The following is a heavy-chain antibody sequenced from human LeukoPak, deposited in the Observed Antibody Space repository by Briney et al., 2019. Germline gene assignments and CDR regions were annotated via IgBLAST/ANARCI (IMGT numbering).Heavy chain of an antibody. CDR3: ASHSSWERSPGHFDY. CDR1: KLIFSSHS. CDR2: ISHSAGTI. V-gene: IGHV3-48*02. D-gene: IGHD1-26*01. Sequence: GGSLRLSCAASKLIFSSHSMNWVRQAPGKGLEWISYISHSAGTIYYADSVKGRFTISRDNAKNSLYLQMNSLRDEDTAVYYCASHSSWERSPGHFDYWGQGTLVTVSS. J-gene: IGHJ4*02.